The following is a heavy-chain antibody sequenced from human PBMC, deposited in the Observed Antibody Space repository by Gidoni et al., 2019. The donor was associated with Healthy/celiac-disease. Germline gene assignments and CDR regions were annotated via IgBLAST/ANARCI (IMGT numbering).Heavy chain of an antibody. J-gene: IGHJ4*02. D-gene: IGHD1-26*01. CDR2: ISAYNGNT. V-gene: IGHV1-18*01. Sequence: LEWMGWISAYNGNTNYAQKLQGRVTMTTDTSTSTAYMELRSLRSDDTAVYYCARDHSGSYYDYWGQGTLVTVSS. CDR3: ARDHSGSYYDY.